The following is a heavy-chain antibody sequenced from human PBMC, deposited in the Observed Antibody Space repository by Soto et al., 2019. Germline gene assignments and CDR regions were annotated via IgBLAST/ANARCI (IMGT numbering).Heavy chain of an antibody. CDR3: ARDRKHIVVVTAPDAFDI. CDR1: GFTFSSYG. Sequence: QVQLVESGGGVVQPGRSLRLSCAAPGFTFSSYGMHWVRQAPGKGLEWVAVIWYDGSNKYYADSVKGRFTISRDNSKNTLYLQMNSLRAEDTAVYYCARDRKHIVVVTAPDAFDIWGQGTMVTVSS. D-gene: IGHD2-21*02. CDR2: IWYDGSNK. V-gene: IGHV3-33*01. J-gene: IGHJ3*02.